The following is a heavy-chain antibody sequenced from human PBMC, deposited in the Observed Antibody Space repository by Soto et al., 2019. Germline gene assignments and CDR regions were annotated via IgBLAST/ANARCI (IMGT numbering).Heavy chain of an antibody. J-gene: IGHJ4*02. CDR3: AREPQPSGSYQLDY. V-gene: IGHV3-30-3*01. CDR2: ISYDGSNK. Sequence: QVQLVESGGGVVQPGRSLRLSCAASGFTFSSYAMHWVRQAPGKGLEWVAVISYDGSNKYYADSVKGRFTISRDNSKNTLYLQMNSLRAEDTAVYYCAREPQPSGSYQLDYWGQGTLVTVSS. D-gene: IGHD3-10*01. CDR1: GFTFSSYA.